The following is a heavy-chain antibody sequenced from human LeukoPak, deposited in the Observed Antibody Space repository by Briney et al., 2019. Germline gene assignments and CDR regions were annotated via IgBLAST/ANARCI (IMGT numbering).Heavy chain of an antibody. CDR2: ISYSGST. J-gene: IGHJ5*02. CDR3: ARGYAAAGYNWFDP. CDR1: GGSISSDY. D-gene: IGHD6-13*01. Sequence: PSETLSLTCTVSGGSISSDYWSWIRQPPGKGLEWIGWISYSGSTTYNPSLKSRVTISVDTSKNQFSLKLSSVTAADTAVYYCARGYAAAGYNWFDPWGQGTLVTVSS. V-gene: IGHV4-59*12.